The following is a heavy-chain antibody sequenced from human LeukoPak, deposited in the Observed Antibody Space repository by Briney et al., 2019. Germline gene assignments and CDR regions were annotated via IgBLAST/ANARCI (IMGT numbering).Heavy chain of an antibody. D-gene: IGHD2-2*01. V-gene: IGHV5-51*01. CDR3: GGGYCSSTSCPRDAFDI. CDR2: IYPGDSDT. J-gene: IGHJ3*02. Sequence: PGESLQISCKGSGYSFTSYWIGWVRQMPGKGLEWMGIIYPGDSDTRYSPSFQGQVTISADKSTSTAYLQWSSLKASDTAMYYCGGGYCSSTSCPRDAFDIWGQGTMVTVSS. CDR1: GYSFTSYW.